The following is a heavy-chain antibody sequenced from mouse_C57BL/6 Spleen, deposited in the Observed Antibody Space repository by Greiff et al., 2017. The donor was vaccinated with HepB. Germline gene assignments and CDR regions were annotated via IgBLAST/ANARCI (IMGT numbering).Heavy chain of an antibody. CDR1: GYTFTSYW. J-gene: IGHJ1*03. CDR2: IYPGSGST. D-gene: IGHD2-1*01. CDR3: GREGYGNPVFDV. Sequence: VQLQQSGAELVKPGASVKMSCKASGYTFTSYWITWVKQRPGQGLEWIGDIYPGSGSTNYNEKFKSKATLTVDTSSSTAYMQLSSLTSEDSAVYDCGREGYGNPVFDVWGTRTTVTVSS. V-gene: IGHV1-55*01.